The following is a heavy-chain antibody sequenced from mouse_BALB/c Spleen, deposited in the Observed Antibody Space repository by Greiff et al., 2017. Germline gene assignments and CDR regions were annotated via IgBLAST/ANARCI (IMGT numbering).Heavy chain of an antibody. CDR2: IYPGSGST. J-gene: IGHJ1*01. V-gene: IGHV1-55*01. D-gene: IGHD1-2*01. Sequence: VQLQQSGAELVKPGTSVKLSCKASGYNFTSYWINWVKLRPGQGLEWIGDIYPGSGSTNYIEKFKSKATLTVDTSSSTAYMQLSSLASEDSALYYCERGFTTAKELGYFDVWGAGTTVTVSS. CDR1: GYNFTSYW. CDR3: ERGFTTAKELGYFDV.